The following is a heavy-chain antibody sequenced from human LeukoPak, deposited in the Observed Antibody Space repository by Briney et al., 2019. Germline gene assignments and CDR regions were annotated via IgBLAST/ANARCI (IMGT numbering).Heavy chain of an antibody. V-gene: IGHV4-38-2*02. CDR3: ARAPGDY. Sequence: SETLSLTCTVSGYSISSGYYWGWIRQPPGKGLEWIGEINHSGSTNYNPSLKSRVTISVDTSKNQFSLKLSSVTAADTAVYYCARAPGDYWGQGTLVTVSS. CDR2: INHSGST. J-gene: IGHJ4*02. CDR1: GYSISSGYY.